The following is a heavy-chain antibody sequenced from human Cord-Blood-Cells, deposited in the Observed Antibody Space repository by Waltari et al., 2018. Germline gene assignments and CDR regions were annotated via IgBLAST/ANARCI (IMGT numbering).Heavy chain of an antibody. CDR1: GYSISSGYY. CDR2: IYHSGST. V-gene: IGHV4-38-2*02. CDR3: ARDLHCSSTSCYTDDAFDI. Sequence: QVQLQESGPGLVKPSETLSLTCTVSGYSISSGYYWGWIRQPPGKGLEWIGSIYHSGSTYYNPSLKSRVTRAVDTSKNQFSLKLSSVTAADTAVYYCARDLHCSSTSCYTDDAFDIWGQGTMVTVSS. D-gene: IGHD2-2*02. J-gene: IGHJ3*02.